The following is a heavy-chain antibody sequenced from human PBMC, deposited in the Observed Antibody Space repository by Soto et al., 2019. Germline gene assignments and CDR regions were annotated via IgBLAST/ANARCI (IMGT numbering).Heavy chain of an antibody. J-gene: IGHJ4*02. CDR2: NSPYNGNT. CDR3: ARDSPPVDY. Sequence: QVQLVQSGAEVKKPGASVKVSCKASGYTFTSYGLSWVRQDPGQGHEWKGWNSPYNGNTNYTHKLQGRVTMTTDTSTSTAYMELWSLRSDDTAVYYCARDSPPVDYCGQGTLVTVSS. CDR1: GYTFTSYG. V-gene: IGHV1-18*01.